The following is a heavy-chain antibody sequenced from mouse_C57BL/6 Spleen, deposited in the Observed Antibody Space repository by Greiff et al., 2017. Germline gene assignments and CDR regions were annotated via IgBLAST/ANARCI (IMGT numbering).Heavy chain of an antibody. D-gene: IGHD1-1*01. CDR2: IYPGDGDT. J-gene: IGHJ4*01. CDR1: GYAFSSSW. V-gene: IGHV1-82*01. Sequence: QVQLQQSGPELVKPGASVKISCKASGYAFSSSWMNWVKQRPGKGLEWIGRIYPGDGDTNYNGKFKGKATLTADKSSSTAYMQLSSLTSEDSAVXFCARTVVAKDYAMDYWGQGTSVTVSS. CDR3: ARTVVAKDYAMDY.